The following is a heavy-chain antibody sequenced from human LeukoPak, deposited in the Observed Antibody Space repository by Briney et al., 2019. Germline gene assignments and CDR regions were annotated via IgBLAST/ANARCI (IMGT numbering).Heavy chain of an antibody. CDR2: ISGSGGGT. D-gene: IGHD3-10*01. J-gene: IGHJ4*02. V-gene: IGHV3-23*01. Sequence: GGSLRLSCAASGFTFSSYAMSGVRQAPGKGLEWVSAISGSGGGTYYADSVKGRFTISRDNSKNTLYLQMNSLRAEDTAVYYCAKDSDYYGSGRGEYDYWGQGTLVTVSS. CDR3: AKDSDYYGSGRGEYDY. CDR1: GFTFSSYA.